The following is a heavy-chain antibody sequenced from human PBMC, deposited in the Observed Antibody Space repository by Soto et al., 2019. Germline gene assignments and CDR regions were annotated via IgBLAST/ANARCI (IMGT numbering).Heavy chain of an antibody. V-gene: IGHV3-30*03. CDR1: GFTFRFSD. CDR3: ARQAKIGDRSQFYFDS. CDR2: ISDKGRNK. Sequence: GGSLRLSCAASGFTFRFSDVHWFRRAPGKGREWVAVISDKGRNKQYVDAGKCRFTISRDDSQDTLYLQMDSLRPDDTAVYYCARQAKIGDRSQFYFDSWGQGTLVTVSS. J-gene: IGHJ4*02. D-gene: IGHD3-16*01.